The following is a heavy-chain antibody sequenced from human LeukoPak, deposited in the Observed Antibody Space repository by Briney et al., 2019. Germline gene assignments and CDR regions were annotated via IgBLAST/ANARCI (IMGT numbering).Heavy chain of an antibody. V-gene: IGHV3-33*01. CDR2: IWYDGSNK. CDR3: ARYGDYGSSFDL. Sequence: GGSLRLSCAASGFTFSSYGMHWVRQAPGKGLEWVAVIWYDGSNKYYADSVKGRFTISRDNSKNTLYLQMNSLRAEDTAVYYCARYGDYGSSFDLWGRGTLVTVSS. CDR1: GFTFSSYG. D-gene: IGHD4-17*01. J-gene: IGHJ2*01.